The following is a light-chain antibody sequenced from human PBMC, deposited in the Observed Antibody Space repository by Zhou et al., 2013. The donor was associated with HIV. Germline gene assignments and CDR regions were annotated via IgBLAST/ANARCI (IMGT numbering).Light chain of an antibody. CDR2: DAS. J-gene: IGKJ1*01. CDR3: QQYNNWPPWT. V-gene: IGKV3-15*01. Sequence: EIVMTQSPVTLSVSPGERATLSCRASQSVSANLAWYQQKPGQAPRLLIYDASTRATGIPARFSGSGSGTEFTLTISGMQSEDFAVYYCQQYNNWPPWTFGQGPRWKSN. CDR1: QSVSAN.